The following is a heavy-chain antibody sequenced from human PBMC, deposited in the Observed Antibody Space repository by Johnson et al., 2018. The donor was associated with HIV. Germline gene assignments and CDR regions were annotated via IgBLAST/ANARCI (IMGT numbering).Heavy chain of an antibody. Sequence: QVQLVESGGGVVQPGGSLRLSCAASGFTFSSYGMHWVRQAPGKGLEWVAFIRYYGSNKYYADSVKGRFTISRDNSKNTLYLQMNSLRAEDTAVYYCAKEGVAGADAFDIWGQGTMVTVSS. CDR1: GFTFSSYG. D-gene: IGHD6-19*01. V-gene: IGHV3-30*02. J-gene: IGHJ3*02. CDR3: AKEGVAGADAFDI. CDR2: IRYYGSNK.